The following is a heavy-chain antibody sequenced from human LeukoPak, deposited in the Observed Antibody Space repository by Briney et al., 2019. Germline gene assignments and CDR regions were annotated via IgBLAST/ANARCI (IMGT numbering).Heavy chain of an antibody. CDR3: ARGVFRGCSSTSCQQIPNFDY. CDR1: GYTFTGYY. Sequence: GASVKVSCKASGYTFTGYYLHWVRQAPGQGLEWMGWINPNSGGTNYAQKFQGRVTMTRDTSISTAYMELSRLRSDDTAVYYCARGVFRGCSSTSCQQIPNFDYWGQGTLVTVSS. D-gene: IGHD2-2*01. CDR2: INPNSGGT. V-gene: IGHV1-2*02. J-gene: IGHJ4*02.